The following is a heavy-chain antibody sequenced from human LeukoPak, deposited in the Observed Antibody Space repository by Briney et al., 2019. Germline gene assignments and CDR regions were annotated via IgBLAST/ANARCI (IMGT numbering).Heavy chain of an antibody. CDR1: GFTFSSYS. V-gene: IGHV3-21*01. CDR2: ISSSSSYI. CDR3: ARDWYCSSTSCPLDY. Sequence: GGSLRLSCAASGFTFSSYSMNWVRQAPGKGLEWASSISSSSSYIYYADSVKGRFTISRDNAKNSLYLQMNSLRAEDTAVYYCARDWYCSSTSCPLDYWGQGTLVTVSS. J-gene: IGHJ4*02. D-gene: IGHD2-2*01.